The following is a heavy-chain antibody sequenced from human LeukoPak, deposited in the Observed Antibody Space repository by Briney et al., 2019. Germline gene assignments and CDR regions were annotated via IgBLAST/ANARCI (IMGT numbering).Heavy chain of an antibody. CDR3: AVSMMITFGGVIACYNWFDP. CDR2: IYYSGST. D-gene: IGHD3-16*02. V-gene: IGHV4-39*01. Sequence: SETLSLTCTVSGGSISSSSYYWGWIRQPPGKGLEWIGSIYYSGSTYYNPSLKSRVTISVDTSKNQFSLKLSFVTAADTAVYYCAVSMMITFGGVIACYNWFDPWGQGTLVTVSS. CDR1: GGSISSSSYY. J-gene: IGHJ5*02.